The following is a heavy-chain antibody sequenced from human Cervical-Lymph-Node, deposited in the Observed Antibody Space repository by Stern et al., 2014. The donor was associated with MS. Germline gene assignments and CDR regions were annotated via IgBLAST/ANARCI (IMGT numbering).Heavy chain of an antibody. V-gene: IGHV1-69*01. J-gene: IGHJ4*02. CDR3: ALGGFGRYFEY. Sequence: QVQLVQSGAEVQKPGSSLKVSCRASGGTFSSSDISWVRQAPGQGLEWMGGIIPIIGTANYAQKYQGRVTITADESTSTAYMELSSLRCEDTAIYYCALGGFGRYFEYWGQGTLVTVSS. D-gene: IGHD3-10*01. CDR1: GGTFSSSD. CDR2: IIPIIGTA.